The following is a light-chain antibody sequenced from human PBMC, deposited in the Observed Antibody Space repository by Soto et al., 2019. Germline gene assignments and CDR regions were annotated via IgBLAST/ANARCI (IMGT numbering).Light chain of an antibody. CDR3: AAWDDTVRSYV. Sequence: QSVLTQPPSVSGTPGQRVTISCSGGISNIGTNYVHWFQQLPGTAPKVLSNRDNQRPSGVPDRFSGSKSGTSASLAISGLRSEDEAEYYCAAWDDTVRSYVFGTGTKHTVL. CDR1: ISNIGTNY. V-gene: IGLV1-47*01. CDR2: RDN. J-gene: IGLJ1*01.